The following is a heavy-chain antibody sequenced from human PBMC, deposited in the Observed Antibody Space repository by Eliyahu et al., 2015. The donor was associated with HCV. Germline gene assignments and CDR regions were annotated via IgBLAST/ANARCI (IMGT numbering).Heavy chain of an antibody. Sequence: QVQLQXWGAGLLKPSETLSLTCAVYGGSFSGYYWTWSRQPPGKGXEWIGEINHSGSTNYNPSLKSRVTISVDTSKNQFSLKLSSVTAADTAVYYCARERGRQLAKKYYYYYGMDVWGQGTTVTVSS. CDR3: ARERGRQLAKKYYYYYGMDV. J-gene: IGHJ6*02. V-gene: IGHV4-34*01. D-gene: IGHD6-13*01. CDR1: GGSFSGYY. CDR2: INHSGST.